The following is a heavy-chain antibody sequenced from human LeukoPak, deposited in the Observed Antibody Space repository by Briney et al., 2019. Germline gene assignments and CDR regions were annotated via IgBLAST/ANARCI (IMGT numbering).Heavy chain of an antibody. Sequence: GGSLRLSCAVSGFTFSSYAMSWVRQAPGKGLEWVSYITTSSSHIYYGDSVKGRFTISRDNAKNSLYLQMNSLRAEDTAVYYCARERVTTTAFDIWGQGTMVTVSP. J-gene: IGHJ3*02. CDR3: ARERVTTTAFDI. CDR2: ITTSSSHI. D-gene: IGHD5-12*01. V-gene: IGHV3-21*01. CDR1: GFTFSSYA.